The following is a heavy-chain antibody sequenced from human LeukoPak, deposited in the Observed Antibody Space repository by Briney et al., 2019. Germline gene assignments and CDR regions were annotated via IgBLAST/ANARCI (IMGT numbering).Heavy chain of an antibody. D-gene: IGHD3-9*01. CDR2: ISAYNGNT. Sequence: ASVKVSCTASGYTFTSYGISWVRQAPGQGLEWMGWISAYNGNTNYAQKLQGRVTMTTDTSTSTAYMELRSLRSDDTAVYYCARDRARGKYDILTGSGYGMDVWGQGTTVTVSS. V-gene: IGHV1-18*01. CDR3: ARDRARGKYDILTGSGYGMDV. J-gene: IGHJ6*02. CDR1: GYTFTSYG.